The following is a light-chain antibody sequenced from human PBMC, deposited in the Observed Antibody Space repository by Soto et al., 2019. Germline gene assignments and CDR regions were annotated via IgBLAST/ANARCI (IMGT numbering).Light chain of an antibody. J-gene: IGKJ2*01. V-gene: IGKV3-11*01. CDR3: QQSSNWYT. Sequence: IVLTQSPASLSLSPGERATLSCRASLSVYTSLAWFQQKPGQAPRLLIYDAFNRATGIPARFSGSGSGTDFTLTISGLEPEEFAVYYCQQSSNWYTFGQGTKLEIK. CDR2: DAF. CDR1: LSVYTS.